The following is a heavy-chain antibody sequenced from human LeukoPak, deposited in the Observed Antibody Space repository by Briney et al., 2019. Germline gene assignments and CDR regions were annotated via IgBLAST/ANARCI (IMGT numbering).Heavy chain of an antibody. CDR2: ISDSGST. CDR3: ARGSQYCSGGSCYSSTVTPNFDY. J-gene: IGHJ4*02. V-gene: IGHV4-59*12. D-gene: IGHD2-15*01. Sequence: SETLSLTCTVSGGSISSYFWSWIRQPPGKGLEWIGYISDSGSTDYNASLRSRVTISVDTSKNQFSLKLSSVTAADTAVYYCARGSQYCSGGSCYSSTVTPNFDYWGQGTLVTVSS. CDR1: GGSISSYF.